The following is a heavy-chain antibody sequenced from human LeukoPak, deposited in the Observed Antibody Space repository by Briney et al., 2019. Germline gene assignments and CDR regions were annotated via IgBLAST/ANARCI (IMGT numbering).Heavy chain of an antibody. CDR1: GGSISSYY. CDR2: IYYSGST. CDR3: ARDYYY. Sequence: SETLSLTCTVSGGSISSYYWSWIRQPPGKGLEWIGYIYYSGSTNYNPFLKSRVTISVDTSKNQFSLKLSSVTAADTAVYYCARDYYYWGQGTLVTVSS. J-gene: IGHJ4*02. D-gene: IGHD3-10*01. V-gene: IGHV4-59*12.